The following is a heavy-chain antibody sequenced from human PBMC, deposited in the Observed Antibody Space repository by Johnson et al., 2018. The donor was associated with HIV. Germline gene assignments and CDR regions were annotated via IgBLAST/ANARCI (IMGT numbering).Heavy chain of an antibody. V-gene: IGHV3-30-3*01. CDR2: ISYDGSNK. J-gene: IGHJ3*02. CDR3: ARGITMIVVVKGDAFDI. D-gene: IGHD3-22*01. CDR1: GFSFSNYA. Sequence: VVQPGRSLRLSCAASGFSFSNYAMHWVRQAPGKGLEWVAVISYDGSNKYYPNSLKGRFTISRDNSKNTLYLQMNSLRAEDTAVYYCARGITMIVVVKGDAFDIWGQGTMVTVSS.